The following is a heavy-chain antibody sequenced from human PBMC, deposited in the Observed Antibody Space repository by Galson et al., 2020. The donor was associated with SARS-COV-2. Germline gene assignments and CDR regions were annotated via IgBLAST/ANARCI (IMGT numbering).Heavy chain of an antibody. CDR2: IYYSGST. D-gene: IGHD2-15*01. J-gene: IGHJ4*02. CDR3: ARHVTHCSGGSCYAFFDY. Sequence: SETLSLTCTVSGGSISSSSYYWGWIRQPPGKGLEWIGSIYYSGSTYYNPSLKSRVTISVDTSKNQFSLKLSSVTASDTAMYYCARHVTHCSGGSCYAFFDYWGQGTLVTVSS. CDR1: GGSISSSSYY. V-gene: IGHV4-39*07.